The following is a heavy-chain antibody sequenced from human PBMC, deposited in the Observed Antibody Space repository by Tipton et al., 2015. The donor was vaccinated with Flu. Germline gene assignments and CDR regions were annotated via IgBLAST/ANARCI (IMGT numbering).Heavy chain of an antibody. D-gene: IGHD3-22*01. V-gene: IGHV1-69*09. CDR1: GGTFSSYA. CDR3: ARNFYDSSAPYYYYGMDV. CDR2: IIPILGIA. Sequence: QVQLEQSGAEVKKPGSSVKVSCKASGGTFSSYAISWVRQAPGQGLEWMGRIIPILGIANYAQKFQGRVTITADKSTSTAYMELSSLRSEDTAVYYCARNFYDSSAPYYYYGMDVWGQWTTVTVSS. J-gene: IGHJ6*02.